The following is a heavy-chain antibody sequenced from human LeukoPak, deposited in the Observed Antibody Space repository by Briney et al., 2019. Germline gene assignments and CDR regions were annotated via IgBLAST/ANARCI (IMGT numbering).Heavy chain of an antibody. V-gene: IGHV3-23*01. D-gene: IGHD6-6*01. CDR2: ISGSGGNT. Sequence: PGGSLRLSCVASEFTFSNFAMSWVRQAPGKGLEWVSGISGSGGNTYYADSVKGRFTISRDNSKNTLYLQMNSLRAEDTAVYYCSSFASGMDVWGQGTTVTVSS. CDR1: EFTFSNFA. J-gene: IGHJ6*02. CDR3: SSFASGMDV.